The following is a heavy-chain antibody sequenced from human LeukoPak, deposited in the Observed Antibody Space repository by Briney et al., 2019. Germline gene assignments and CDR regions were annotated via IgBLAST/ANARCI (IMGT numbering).Heavy chain of an antibody. CDR2: ISNIGTYI. D-gene: IGHD3-10*01. CDR3: ARLLAGSGSYYLDS. V-gene: IGHV3-21*01. Sequence: GGSLRLSCAASGFTFSSYSINGVRQAPGKGLEWVSSISNIGTYIYYADSVKGRFTVSRDNAKNSLYLQMNNLRVEDTAVYYCARLLAGSGSYYLDSWGEGTLVTVSS. J-gene: IGHJ4*02. CDR1: GFTFSSYS.